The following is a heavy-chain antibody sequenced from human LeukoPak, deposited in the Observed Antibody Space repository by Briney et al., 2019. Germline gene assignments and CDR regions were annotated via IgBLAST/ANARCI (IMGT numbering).Heavy chain of an antibody. V-gene: IGHV1-46*01. CDR1: GYTFTSYY. CDR3: ARDGVYDSSGYRAFDY. J-gene: IGHJ4*02. CDR2: INPSGGST. D-gene: IGHD3-22*01. Sequence: ASVKVSCKASGYTFTSYYMHWVRQAPGQGLEWMGIINPSGGSTSYAQKFQGRVTMTRDTSTSTVYMELSSLRSEDTAVYYCARDGVYDSSGYRAFDYWGQGTLVTVSS.